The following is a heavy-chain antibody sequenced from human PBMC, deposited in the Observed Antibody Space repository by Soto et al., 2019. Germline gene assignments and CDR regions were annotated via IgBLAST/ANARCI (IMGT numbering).Heavy chain of an antibody. Sequence: PSETLSLTCTVSGGSISSNSYYWGRLRQPPGKGLDWIGSIYYSGSTYSNPSLKSRATISVDTSKNQSSLKLSSVTAADTAVYYCARLSGPSSWSRRWGQGTLVNVSS. J-gene: IGHJ4*02. CDR1: GGSISSNSYY. V-gene: IGHV4-39*01. CDR2: IYYSGST. D-gene: IGHD6-13*01. CDR3: ARLSGPSSWSRR.